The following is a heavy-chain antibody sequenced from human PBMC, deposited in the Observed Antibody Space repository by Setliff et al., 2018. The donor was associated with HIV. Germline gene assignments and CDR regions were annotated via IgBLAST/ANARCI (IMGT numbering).Heavy chain of an antibody. CDR1: GGSFNDYY. CDR3: ARDYYDDTYYRPGIYYYYYMDV. CDR2: INHSGST. J-gene: IGHJ6*03. Sequence: SETLSLTCAVYGGSFNDYYWSWIRQPPGKGLQWIGEINHSGSTNYNMSLWSRVTISLDASRNQFSLELISVTAADTAVYYCARDYYDDTYYRPGIYYYYYMDVWGKGTTVTVSS. V-gene: IGHV4-34*01. D-gene: IGHD3-10*01.